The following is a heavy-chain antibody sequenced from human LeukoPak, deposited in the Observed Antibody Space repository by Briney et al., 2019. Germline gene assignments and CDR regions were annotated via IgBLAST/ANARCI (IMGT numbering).Heavy chain of an antibody. D-gene: IGHD6-19*01. V-gene: IGHV3-11*06. CDR2: ISSSSSYT. CDR3: ARDKEESSGWYAYYYYGMDV. J-gene: IGHJ6*04. Sequence: GGSLRLSCAASGFTFSDYYMSWIRQAPGKGLEWVSYISSSSSYTNYADSVKGRSTISGDNAKNSLYLQMNSLRAEDTAVYYCARDKEESSGWYAYYYYGMDVWGKGTTVTVSS. CDR1: GFTFSDYY.